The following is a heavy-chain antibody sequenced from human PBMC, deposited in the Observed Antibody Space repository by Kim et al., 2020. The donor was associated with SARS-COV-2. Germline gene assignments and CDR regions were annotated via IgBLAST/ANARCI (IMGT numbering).Heavy chain of an antibody. V-gene: IGHV3-30*01. D-gene: IGHD1-26*01. J-gene: IGHJ6*02. Sequence: SVKGRCHLPRDNSKNPLYLQMNSLRAEDTAVYYCARVSSFRNYYYYGMDVWGQGTTVTVSS. CDR3: ARVSSFRNYYYYGMDV.